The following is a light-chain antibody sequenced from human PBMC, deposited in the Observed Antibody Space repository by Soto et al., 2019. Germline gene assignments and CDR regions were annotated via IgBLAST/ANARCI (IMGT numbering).Light chain of an antibody. V-gene: IGLV4-69*01. CDR3: QTWGTGIRV. CDR2: VNSDGSH. CDR1: SGHSNYA. Sequence: QLVLTQSPSASASLGASVKLTCTLSSGHSNYAIAWHQQQPEKGPRYLMKVNSDGSHRKGDGIPHRFSGSSSGAQRYLTISSLQSEDEADYYCQTWGTGIRVFGTGTKVTVL. J-gene: IGLJ1*01.